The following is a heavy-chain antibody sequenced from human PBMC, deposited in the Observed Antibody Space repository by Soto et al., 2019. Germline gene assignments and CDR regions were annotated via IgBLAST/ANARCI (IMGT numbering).Heavy chain of an antibody. CDR1: GFGFSTHA. CDR2: ITNTGITT. V-gene: IGHV3-23*01. Sequence: GGSLRLSCAASGFGFSTHALSWVRQAPGKGLEWLSSITNTGITTHYADSVTGRFTISRENSRNTLHLQMNNLRVDDKTVNYCAKRFDSGETTHIDHWGQGTLVTVSS. D-gene: IGHD2-15*01. CDR3: AKRFDSGETTHIDH. J-gene: IGHJ4*02.